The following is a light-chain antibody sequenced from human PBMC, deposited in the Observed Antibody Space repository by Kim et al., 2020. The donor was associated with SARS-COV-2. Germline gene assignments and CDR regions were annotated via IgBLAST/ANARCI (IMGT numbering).Light chain of an antibody. CDR2: QDS. CDR1: KVVEQY. Sequence: SLSTGKAATTTCAGDKVVEQYACWNKKKPGQSPVLVIYQDSKRPSGIHERFSGSDSGNTAPLTFSGTQAMDEADYYCQARASSTVVFGGGTQLTVL. V-gene: IGLV3-1*01. J-gene: IGLJ2*01. CDR3: QARASSTVV.